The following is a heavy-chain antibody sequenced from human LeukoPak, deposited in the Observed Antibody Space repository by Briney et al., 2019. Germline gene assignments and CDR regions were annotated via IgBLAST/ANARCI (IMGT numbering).Heavy chain of an antibody. CDR1: GGTFSSYA. Sequence: SVKVSCKASGGTFSSYAISWVRQAPGQGLEWMGGIIPIFGTANYAQKFQGRVTITADKSTSTAYMELSSLRSEDTAVYYCARDQDDISTGSMCSSGYYYYGMDVWGKGTTVTVSS. J-gene: IGHJ6*04. CDR3: ARDQDDISTGSMCSSGYYYYGMDV. V-gene: IGHV1-69*06. CDR2: IIPIFGTA. D-gene: IGHD3-9*01.